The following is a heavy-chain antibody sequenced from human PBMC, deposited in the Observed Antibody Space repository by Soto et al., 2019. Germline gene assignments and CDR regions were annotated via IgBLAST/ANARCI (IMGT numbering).Heavy chain of an antibody. CDR2: IYYSGST. CDR3: ARDSGFWSGYYTGGGFVAYYGMDV. J-gene: IGHJ6*01. V-gene: IGHV4-31*03. D-gene: IGHD3-3*01. CDR1: VGSISSGGYY. Sequence: TLSVTCTFSVGSISSGGYYWSGIRQHPGKGLEWSGYIYYSGSTYYNPSLKSRVTISVDTSKNQFSLKLSSVTAADTAVYYCARDSGFWSGYYTGGGFVAYYGMDVWGQGTTVTVSS.